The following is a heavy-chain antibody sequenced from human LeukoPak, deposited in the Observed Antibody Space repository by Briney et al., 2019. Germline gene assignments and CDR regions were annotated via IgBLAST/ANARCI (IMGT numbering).Heavy chain of an antibody. V-gene: IGHV3-30*18. Sequence: GGSLRLSCVASGFTFSIFGMHWVRQAPGKGLEWVAVTSSDGSNKDYADSVKGRFTIDRDNSKNTLYLQMDSLRIEDTAVYYCAKKHSGSLIEAPDYWGQGTLVTVSS. J-gene: IGHJ4*02. D-gene: IGHD3-16*02. CDR2: TSSDGSNK. CDR1: GFTFSIFG. CDR3: AKKHSGSLIEAPDY.